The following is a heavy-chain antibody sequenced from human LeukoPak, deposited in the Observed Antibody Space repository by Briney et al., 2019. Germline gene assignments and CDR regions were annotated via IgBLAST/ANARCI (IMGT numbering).Heavy chain of an antibody. J-gene: IGHJ4*02. CDR3: ARDMGSGSLHY. CDR2: ISAYNGKT. Sequence: ASVKVSCKASGYTFTSYGISWVRQAPGQGLEWMGWISAYNGKTRYSQKFQGRVTITRDTSASTAYMELSSLRSEDTAVYYCARDMGSGSLHYWGQGTLVTVSS. V-gene: IGHV1-18*01. CDR1: GYTFTSYG. D-gene: IGHD1-26*01.